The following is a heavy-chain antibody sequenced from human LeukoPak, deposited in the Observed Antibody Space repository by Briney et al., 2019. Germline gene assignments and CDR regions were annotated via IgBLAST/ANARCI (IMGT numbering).Heavy chain of an antibody. D-gene: IGHD3-10*01. Sequence: GGSLRLSCAASGFTFSSYEMNWVRQAPGKGLEWVSYISSSGSTIYYADSVKGRFTISRDNAKNSLYLQMNSLRAEDTAVYYCARANSLMVRGVISYFDSWGQGTLVTVSS. CDR2: ISSSGSTI. J-gene: IGHJ4*02. CDR3: ARANSLMVRGVISYFDS. CDR1: GFTFSSYE. V-gene: IGHV3-48*03.